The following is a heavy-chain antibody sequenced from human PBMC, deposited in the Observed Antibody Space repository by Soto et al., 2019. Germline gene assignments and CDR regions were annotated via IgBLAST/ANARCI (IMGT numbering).Heavy chain of an antibody. CDR1: GFTFNNYA. CDR2: VSAGGTSA. D-gene: IGHD2-15*01. V-gene: IGHV3-23*01. J-gene: IGHJ4*02. CDR3: VDRWSGGRCSPFDY. Sequence: EVQLLESGGGLVQPGGSLRLSCAASGFTFNNYAMGWVRQAPGKGLEWVSAVSAGGTSAYYAASVEGRFTISRDNSKNTLYLQMNSLRVEETARYYCVDRWSGGRCSPFDYWGQGTLVTVAS.